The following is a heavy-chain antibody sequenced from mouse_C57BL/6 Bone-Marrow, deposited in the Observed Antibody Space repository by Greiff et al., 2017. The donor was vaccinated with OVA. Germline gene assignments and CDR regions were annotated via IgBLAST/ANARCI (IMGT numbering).Heavy chain of an antibody. CDR2: INPNNGGT. CDR3: ARGGLLPFAY. V-gene: IGHV1-26*01. Sequence: EVQLQQSGPELVKPGASVKISCKASGYTFTDYYMNWVKQSHGKSLEWIGDINPNNGGTSYNQKFKGKATLTVDKSSSPAYMEVRSLTSEDSAVYYCARGGLLPFAYWGQGTLVTVSA. D-gene: IGHD2-3*01. CDR1: GYTFTDYY. J-gene: IGHJ3*01.